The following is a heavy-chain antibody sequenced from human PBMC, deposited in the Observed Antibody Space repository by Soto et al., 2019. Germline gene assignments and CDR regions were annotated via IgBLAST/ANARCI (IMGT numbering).Heavy chain of an antibody. J-gene: IGHJ4*02. V-gene: IGHV2-5*01. CDR2: IYWNVEK. D-gene: IGHD2-15*01. CDR3: AHRRCSGGSCYFDY. CDR1: GFSLSTSGVG. Sequence: QISLKESGPTLVKPTETLTLTCSFSGFSLSTSGVGVGWIRQPPGKALEWLGMIYWNVEKRYSPFLTNRLTITKDTSKNQVVLTLTDMDPEDTGTYFCAHRRCSGGSCYFDYWGQGTLVTVSS.